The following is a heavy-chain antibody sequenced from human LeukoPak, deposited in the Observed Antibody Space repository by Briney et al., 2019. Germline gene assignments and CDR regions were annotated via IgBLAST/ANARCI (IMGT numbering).Heavy chain of an antibody. Sequence: SETLSLTCTVSGGSISSSSYYWGWIRQPPGKGLEWIGSIYYSGSTYYNPSLKSRVTISVDTSKNQFSLKLSSVTAADTAVYYCASILYYDTHLKDYWGQGTLVTVSS. D-gene: IGHD3-9*01. CDR3: ASILYYDTHLKDY. CDR2: IYYSGST. J-gene: IGHJ4*02. V-gene: IGHV4-39*07. CDR1: GGSISSSSYY.